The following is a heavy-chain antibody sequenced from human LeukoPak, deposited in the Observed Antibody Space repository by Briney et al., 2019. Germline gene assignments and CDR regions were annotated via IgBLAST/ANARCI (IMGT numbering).Heavy chain of an antibody. V-gene: IGHV4-59*01. CDR1: GGSISSYY. Sequence: SETLPLTCTVSGGSISSYYWSWIRQPPGKGLEWIGYIYYSGSTNYNPSLKSRVTISVDTSKNQFFLKLSSVTAADTAVYYCARSIFRYFDPWGQGTLVTVSS. J-gene: IGHJ5*02. CDR3: ARSIFRYFDP. D-gene: IGHD3-3*01. CDR2: IYYSGST.